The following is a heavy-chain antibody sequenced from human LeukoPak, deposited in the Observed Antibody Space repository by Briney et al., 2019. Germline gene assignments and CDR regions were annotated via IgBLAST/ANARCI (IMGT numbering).Heavy chain of an antibody. CDR1: GYTFTSYD. CDR3: TRETSSRYFDY. Sequence: ASVKVSCKASGYTFTSYDINWVRQATGQGLEWMGWMNPNSGRTGYAQNFQGRITITRNTSISTAYMELSSLRSEDTAVYYCTRETSSRYFDYWGQGTLVTVSS. J-gene: IGHJ4*02. CDR2: MNPNSGRT. V-gene: IGHV1-8*03.